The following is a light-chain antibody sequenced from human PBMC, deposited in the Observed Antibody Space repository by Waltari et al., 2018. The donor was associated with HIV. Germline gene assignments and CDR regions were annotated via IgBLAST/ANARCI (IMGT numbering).Light chain of an antibody. V-gene: IGKV2D-29*01. J-gene: IGKJ4*01. CDR3: MQSTQLPLT. Sequence: IVLTHTPLSLTVTPGQPASILCRSRQSPLHSAGETYLNWYLQRPGQPPQLLIYGVSNRFSGVPDRFSGSGSGADFTLKISRVEAEDVGLYYCMQSTQLPLTFGGGTKVEIK. CDR2: GVS. CDR1: QSPLHSAGETY.